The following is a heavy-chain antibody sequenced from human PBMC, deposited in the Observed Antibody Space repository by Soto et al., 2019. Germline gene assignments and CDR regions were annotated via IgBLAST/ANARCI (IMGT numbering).Heavy chain of an antibody. Sequence: AGGSLRLSCTASGFIFSNYWMHWVRQAPGKGLVWVARIIGDGSGSTYADSVKGRFTTSRDNAKNSLFLQMNSLRHEDTAVYYCASYYFGSGGYYADYWGQGTLVTVSS. D-gene: IGHD3-10*01. V-gene: IGHV3-74*01. J-gene: IGHJ4*02. CDR2: IIGDGSGS. CDR3: ASYYFGSGGYYADY. CDR1: GFIFSNYW.